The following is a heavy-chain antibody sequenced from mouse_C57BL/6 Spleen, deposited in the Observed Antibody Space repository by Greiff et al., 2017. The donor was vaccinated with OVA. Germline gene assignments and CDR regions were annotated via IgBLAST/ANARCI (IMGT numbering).Heavy chain of an antibody. Sequence: LVESGAELVRPGTSVKVSCKASGYAFTNYLIEWVKQRPGQGLEWIGVINPGSGGTNYNEKFKGKATLTADKSSSTAYMQLSSLTSEDSAVYFCAREGIYYGYDRFAYWGQGTLVTVSA. V-gene: IGHV1-54*01. J-gene: IGHJ3*01. CDR2: INPGSGGT. CDR3: AREGIYYGYDRFAY. D-gene: IGHD2-2*01. CDR1: GYAFTNYL.